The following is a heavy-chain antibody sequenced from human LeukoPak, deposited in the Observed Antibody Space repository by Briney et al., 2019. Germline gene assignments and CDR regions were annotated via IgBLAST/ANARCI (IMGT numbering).Heavy chain of an antibody. V-gene: IGHV3-23*01. J-gene: IGHJ4*02. CDR3: AKDHGTAVAGFYY. Sequence: TGASLRLSCAASGFSLSTYGVSWVRQPPGQGLEWVSGITGTGGSTYYADSVKGRFTVSRDTSKNTLYLQMNSLRAEDTAIYYCAKDHGTAVAGFYYWGQGTLVTVSS. CDR1: GFSLSTYG. CDR2: ITGTGGST. D-gene: IGHD6-19*01.